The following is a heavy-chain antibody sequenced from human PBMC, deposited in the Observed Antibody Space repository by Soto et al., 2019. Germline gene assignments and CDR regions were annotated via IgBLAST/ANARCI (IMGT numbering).Heavy chain of an antibody. CDR1: GFIFSDSA. Sequence: EVQLVESGGGLVQPGGSLKLSCAASGFIFSDSAIHWVRQASGKGLEWVGRIRSKTNNYATAFAASVKGRFTISRDDSKNTAYLQMTSLKTEDTAVYYCTRNPSSASMGYWGQGTMVTVSS. CDR3: TRNPSSASMGY. V-gene: IGHV3-73*01. CDR2: IRSKTNNYAT. D-gene: IGHD2-15*01. J-gene: IGHJ4*01.